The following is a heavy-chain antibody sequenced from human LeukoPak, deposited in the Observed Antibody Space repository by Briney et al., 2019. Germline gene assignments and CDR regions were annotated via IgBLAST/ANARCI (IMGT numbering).Heavy chain of an antibody. J-gene: IGHJ4*02. Sequence: ASVKVPCKASGGTFSSYAISWVRQAPGQGLEWMGGIIPIFGTANYAQKFQGRVTITTDESTSTAYMELSSLRSEDTAVYYCARGPTLRLLWFGELEKWGQGTLVTVSS. CDR2: IIPIFGTA. V-gene: IGHV1-69*05. D-gene: IGHD3-10*01. CDR3: ARGPTLRLLWFGELEK. CDR1: GGTFSSYA.